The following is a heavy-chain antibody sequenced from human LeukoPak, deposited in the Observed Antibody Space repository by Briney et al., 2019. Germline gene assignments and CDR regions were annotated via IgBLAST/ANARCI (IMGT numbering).Heavy chain of an antibody. CDR3: APTILGYCSSTSCMEDY. J-gene: IGHJ4*02. CDR1: GFTFSTYW. V-gene: IGHV3-7*01. Sequence: RSGGSLRLSCAASGFTFSTYWMSWFRQAPGKGLEWVANIKQDGSERYYVDSVKGRFTISRDNGKNSLYLQMNSLRAEDTAVYYCAPTILGYCSSTSCMEDYWGQGTLVTVSS. D-gene: IGHD2-2*01. CDR2: IKQDGSER.